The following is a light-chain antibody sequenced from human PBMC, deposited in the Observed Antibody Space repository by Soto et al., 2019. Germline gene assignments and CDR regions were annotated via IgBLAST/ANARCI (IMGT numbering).Light chain of an antibody. CDR3: CSYAGNSEV. CDR1: SGDVGGYNL. CDR2: EVT. Sequence: QSALTQPASVSGSPGQSITIPCTGTSGDVGGYNLVSWYQQHPGKAPKLMIYEVTERPSGVSNRFSGSKSGNTASLTIPGLQPDDEADYYCCSYAGNSEVFGTGTKLTVL. V-gene: IGLV2-23*02. J-gene: IGLJ1*01.